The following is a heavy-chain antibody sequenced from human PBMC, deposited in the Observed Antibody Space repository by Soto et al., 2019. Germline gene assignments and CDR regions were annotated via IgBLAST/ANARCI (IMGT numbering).Heavy chain of an antibody. D-gene: IGHD2-2*01. CDR1: GGSISSSNW. CDR3: ARVVRAIVVVPAAIFDL. Sequence: QVQLQESGPGLVKPSGPLSLTCAVSGGSISSSNWWSWVRQPPGKGLEWIGEIYHSGSTNYNPSLKSRVTISVDKSKTQFSLKLSSVTAADTAVYYCARVVRAIVVVPAAIFDLWGRGTLVTVSS. CDR2: IYHSGST. J-gene: IGHJ2*01. V-gene: IGHV4-4*02.